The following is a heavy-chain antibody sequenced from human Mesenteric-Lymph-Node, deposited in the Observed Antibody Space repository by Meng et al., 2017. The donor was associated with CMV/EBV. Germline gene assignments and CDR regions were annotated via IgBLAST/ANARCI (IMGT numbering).Heavy chain of an antibody. V-gene: IGHV1-46*01. CDR3: ARAGVDIVVVPAASQNWFDP. J-gene: IGHJ5*02. Sequence: SYYMHWVRQAPGQGLEWMGIINPSGGSTSYAQKFQGRVTMTRDTSTSTVYMELSSLRSEDTAVYYCARAGVDIVVVPAASQNWFDPWGQGTLVTVSS. CDR1: SYY. CDR2: INPSGGST. D-gene: IGHD2-2*01.